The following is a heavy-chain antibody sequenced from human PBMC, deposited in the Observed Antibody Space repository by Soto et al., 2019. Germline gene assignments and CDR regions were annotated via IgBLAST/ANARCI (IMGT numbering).Heavy chain of an antibody. CDR2: IGTLSDT. D-gene: IGHD3-10*01. J-gene: IGHJ5*02. CDR3: ARGRSFSYDSTPPPMFDP. Sequence: DVQLVESGGGLVQPGGSLRLSCAGSGFTFSTFDIHWVRQAPGKGLEWVSGIGTLSDTFYAASVQGRFTISRQNVKNSVYLQMNSLRAGDTAFYYCARGRSFSYDSTPPPMFDPWGQGTLVTVSS. V-gene: IGHV3-13*01. CDR1: GFTFSTFD.